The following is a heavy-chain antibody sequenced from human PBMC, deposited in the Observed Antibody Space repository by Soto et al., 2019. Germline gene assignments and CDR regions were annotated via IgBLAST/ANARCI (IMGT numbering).Heavy chain of an antibody. D-gene: IGHD6-19*01. Sequence: PGGSLRLSCTASGFTLSGSAVHWVPQAAGKGLEWLGRMRSKGNNYATIYDASVKGRLTVSRDDGRNMAYLQMDSLKTEDTAVYFCATSSGWYYDYWGQGTQVTVSS. CDR1: GFTLSGSA. CDR2: MRSKGNNYAT. J-gene: IGHJ4*01. V-gene: IGHV3-73*01. CDR3: ATSSGWYYDY.